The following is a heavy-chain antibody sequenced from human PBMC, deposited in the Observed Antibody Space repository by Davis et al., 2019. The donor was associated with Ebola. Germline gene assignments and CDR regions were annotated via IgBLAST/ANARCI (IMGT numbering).Heavy chain of an antibody. Sequence: SVKVSCKASGYTFTSYGISWVRQAPGQGLEWMGGIIPIFGTANYAQKFQGRVTITADKSTSTAYMELSSLRSEDPAVYYCARDLVATDGWFDPWGQGTLVTVSS. CDR3: ARDLVATDGWFDP. J-gene: IGHJ5*02. CDR2: IIPIFGTA. CDR1: GYTFTSYG. V-gene: IGHV1-69*06. D-gene: IGHD5-12*01.